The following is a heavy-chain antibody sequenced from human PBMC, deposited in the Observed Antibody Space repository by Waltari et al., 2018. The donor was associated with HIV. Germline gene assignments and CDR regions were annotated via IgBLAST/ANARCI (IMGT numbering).Heavy chain of an antibody. CDR1: GFTFSSYS. Sequence: EVQLVESGGGLVQPGGSLRLSCAASGFTFSSYSMNWVRQAPGKGLEWVSYISSSSSTIYYADSVKGQFTISRDNAKNSLYLQMNSLRAEDTAVYYCARVGAAYFDYWGQGTLVTVSS. J-gene: IGHJ4*02. CDR3: ARVGAAYFDY. V-gene: IGHV3-48*01. CDR2: ISSSSSTI. D-gene: IGHD2-15*01.